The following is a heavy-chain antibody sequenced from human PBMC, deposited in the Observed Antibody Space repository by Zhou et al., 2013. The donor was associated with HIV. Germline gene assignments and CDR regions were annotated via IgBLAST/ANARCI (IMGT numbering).Heavy chain of an antibody. J-gene: IGHJ4*02. CDR3: ARAQGDILTEGYFDY. CDR2: IIPIFGTA. CDR1: GGTFRSYA. D-gene: IGHD3-9*01. V-gene: IGHV1-69*05. Sequence: QVQLVQSGAEVKKPGSSVKVSCKASGGTFRSYAISWVRQAPGQGLEWMGGIIPIFGTANYAQKLQGRVTITMDESTSTAYMELSRLTSEDTAIYYCARAQGDILTEGYFDYWGQGTLVTVSS.